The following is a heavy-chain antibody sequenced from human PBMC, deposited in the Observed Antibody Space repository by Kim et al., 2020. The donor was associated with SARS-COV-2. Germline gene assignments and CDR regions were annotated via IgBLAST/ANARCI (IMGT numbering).Heavy chain of an antibody. CDR1: GGSIRGNNW. CDR3: ARAEVAARLGMDV. CDR2: IYHTGNT. Sequence: SETLSLTCADSGGSIRGNNWWSWVRQTPGKGLEWIGEIYHTGNTKYNPSLQSRVIISVDRSKNQFSLKLSSVTAADTAVYFCARAEVAARLGMDVWGQGTTATVSS. D-gene: IGHD6-6*01. J-gene: IGHJ6*02. V-gene: IGHV4-4*02.